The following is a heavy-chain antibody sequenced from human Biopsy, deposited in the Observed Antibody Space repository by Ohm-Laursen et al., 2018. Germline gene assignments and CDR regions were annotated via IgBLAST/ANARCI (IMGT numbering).Heavy chain of an antibody. CDR3: AKDSGGSLLGELFH. CDR1: GFSFGEYA. CDR2: INWNTAST. D-gene: IGHD3-16*01. Sequence: SLRLSCAASGFSFGEYAMHWVRQGPGKGLEWVAGINWNTASTGYADSVKGRFTISRDNAKNSLYLQMNSLRAEDTALYYCAKDSGGSLLGELFHWGQGNLVTVSS. V-gene: IGHV3-9*01. J-gene: IGHJ4*02.